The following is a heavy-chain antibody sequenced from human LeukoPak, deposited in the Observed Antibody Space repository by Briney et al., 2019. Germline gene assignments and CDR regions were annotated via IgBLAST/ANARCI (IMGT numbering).Heavy chain of an antibody. J-gene: IGHJ5*02. V-gene: IGHV4-39*01. Sequence: ASETLSLTCTVSGGSISSSSYYWGWIRQPPGKGLEWIGSIYYSGSTYYNPSLKSRVTISVDTSKNQFSLKQSSVTAADTAVYYCARSHPGLYNWFDPWGQGTLVTVSS. CDR1: GGSISSSSYY. CDR2: IYYSGST. D-gene: IGHD3-10*01. CDR3: ARSHPGLYNWFDP.